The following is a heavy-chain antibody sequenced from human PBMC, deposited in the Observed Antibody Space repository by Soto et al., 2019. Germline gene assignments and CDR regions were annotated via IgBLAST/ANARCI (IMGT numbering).Heavy chain of an antibody. Sequence: SCAASGFAFDDYAMHWVRQSQGRGLEWVSGITWNSRDVGYADSVKGRFTISRDNAKNSMHLQMNSLRAEDTAVYYCVRGGSSGWHFDTRGQGTLVTVAS. CDR2: ITWNSRDV. J-gene: IGHJ4*02. V-gene: IGHV3-9*01. CDR1: GFAFDDYA. D-gene: IGHD6-19*01. CDR3: VRGGSSGWHFDT.